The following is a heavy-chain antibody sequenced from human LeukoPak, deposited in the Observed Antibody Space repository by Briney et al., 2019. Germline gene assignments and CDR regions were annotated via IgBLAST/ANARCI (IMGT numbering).Heavy chain of an antibody. CDR1: GFTFDDYA. Sequence: GRSLRLSCAASGFTFDDYAMHWVRQAPGKGLEWVSGISGNSGSIGYADSVKGRFTISRDNAKNSLYLQMNSLRAEDTALYYCAKGLPSHYYYYYMDVWGKGTTVNVSS. CDR2: ISGNSGSI. V-gene: IGHV3-9*01. J-gene: IGHJ6*03. CDR3: AKGLPSHYYYYYMDV. D-gene: IGHD2-15*01.